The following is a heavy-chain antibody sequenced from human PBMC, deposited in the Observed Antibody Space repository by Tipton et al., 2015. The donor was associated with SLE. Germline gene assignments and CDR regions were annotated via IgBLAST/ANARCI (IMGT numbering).Heavy chain of an antibody. D-gene: IGHD3-3*01. Sequence: TLSLTCAVYGGSISSSSSYYWAWIRQPPGKGVEWIGEINHRGSTNYNPSLKSRVTISVDTSKNQFSLKLSSVTAADTAVYYCARRFLEWLLGDDAFDIWGQGTMVTVSS. V-gene: IGHV4-34*01. CDR2: INHRGST. CDR3: ARRFLEWLLGDDAFDI. CDR1: GGSISSSSSYY. J-gene: IGHJ3*02.